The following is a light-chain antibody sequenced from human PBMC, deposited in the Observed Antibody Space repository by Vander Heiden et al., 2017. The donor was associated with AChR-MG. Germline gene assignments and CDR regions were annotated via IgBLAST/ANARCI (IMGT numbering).Light chain of an antibody. Sequence: DIPLTQSPSILSASVGDRVTITCRASQYIDSWLAWYQQKPGKAPKFLIYKASNLESGVPSRFSGSGSGTDFTLTITSLQPDDFATYYCQQYNSYPLTFGGGTRVEIK. V-gene: IGKV1-5*03. CDR1: QYIDSW. CDR3: QQYNSYPLT. J-gene: IGKJ4*01. CDR2: KAS.